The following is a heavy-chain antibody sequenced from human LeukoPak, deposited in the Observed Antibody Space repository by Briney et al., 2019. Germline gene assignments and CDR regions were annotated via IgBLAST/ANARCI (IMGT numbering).Heavy chain of an antibody. J-gene: IGHJ4*02. V-gene: IGHV1-2*02. CDR3: ARGYDFWSGYQH. CDR2: VNPNRGGT. CDR1: GYTFTGYY. Sequence: ASVKVSCKASGYTFTGYYMHWVRQAPGQGLEWMGWVNPNRGGTDYAQKFQGRVTMTRDTSISTAYMELSRLRSDDTAVYYCARGYDFWSGYQHWGQGTLVTVSS. D-gene: IGHD3-3*01.